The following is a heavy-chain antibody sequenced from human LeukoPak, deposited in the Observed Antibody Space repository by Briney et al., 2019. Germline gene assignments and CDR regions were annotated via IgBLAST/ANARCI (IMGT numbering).Heavy chain of an antibody. V-gene: IGHV1-18*01. D-gene: IGHD4-17*01. CDR2: INTYNGNT. CDR1: GYTFTSFG. Sequence: GASVKVSCKASGYTFTSFGISWVRQAPGQGLEWMGWINTYNGNTNYAQKLQGRVTVTTDTSTSTAYMELRSLRSDDTAVYYCARRDHDYGADDYWGQGTLVTVSS. CDR3: ARRDHDYGADDY. J-gene: IGHJ4*02.